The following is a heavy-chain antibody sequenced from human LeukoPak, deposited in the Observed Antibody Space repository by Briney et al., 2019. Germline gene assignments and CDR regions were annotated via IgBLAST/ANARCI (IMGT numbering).Heavy chain of an antibody. CDR1: GGSISSGGYY. D-gene: IGHD2-2*01. J-gene: IGHJ5*02. CDR3: ARAVGYCSSTSCHPRWFDP. V-gene: IGHV4-31*03. CDR2: IYYSGST. Sequence: SQTLSLTCTVSGGSISSGGYYWSWIRQHPGKGLGWIGYIYYSGSTYYNPSLKSRVTISVDTSKNQFSLKLSSVTAADTAVYYCARAVGYCSSTSCHPRWFDPWGQGTLVTVSS.